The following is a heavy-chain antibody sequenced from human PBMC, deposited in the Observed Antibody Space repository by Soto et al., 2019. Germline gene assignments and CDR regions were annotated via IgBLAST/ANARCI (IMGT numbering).Heavy chain of an antibody. V-gene: IGHV1-69*13. CDR1: GGTFSSYA. CDR3: ARVGAYYTNGVCYTAGAFDI. D-gene: IGHD2-8*01. J-gene: IGHJ3*02. Sequence: AVKVSYKASGGTFSSYAISWVRQAPGPGLEWMGGIIPIFGSANYAQQSQGRVTSTAVECTSTAYMELSSLISEGTAVYYVARVGAYYTNGVCYTAGAFDIWGQGTMVTVSS. CDR2: IIPIFGSA.